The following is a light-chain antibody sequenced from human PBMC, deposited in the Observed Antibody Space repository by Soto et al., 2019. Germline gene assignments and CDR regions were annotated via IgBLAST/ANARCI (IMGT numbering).Light chain of an antibody. CDR3: QQRTNRPPIT. J-gene: IGKJ5*01. CDR1: QSVGSN. V-gene: IGKV3-15*01. Sequence: EILMTQSPSTLSVSPGERATLSCRASQSVGSNLAWYQQTPGQAPRLLIYDASTRATGIPARFSGSGSATEFTLTISSLQSEDFAVYYCQQRTNRPPITFGQGTRLEI. CDR2: DAS.